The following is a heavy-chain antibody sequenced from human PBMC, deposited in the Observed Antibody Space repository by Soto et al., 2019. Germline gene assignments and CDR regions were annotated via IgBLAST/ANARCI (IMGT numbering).Heavy chain of an antibody. V-gene: IGHV3-7*03. D-gene: IGHD2-2*02. J-gene: IGHJ6*02. Sequence: EVQLVESGGGLVQPGGSLRLSCAASGFTFSSYWMSWVRQAPGKGLEWVANIKQDGSEKYYVDSVTGRFTISRDNAMNSLYLQMNSLRAEDTAVYYCAREPGGYCSSTSCYTRWRPYYDYGMDVWGQGTTVTVSS. CDR1: GFTFSSYW. CDR2: IKQDGSEK. CDR3: AREPGGYCSSTSCYTRWRPYYDYGMDV.